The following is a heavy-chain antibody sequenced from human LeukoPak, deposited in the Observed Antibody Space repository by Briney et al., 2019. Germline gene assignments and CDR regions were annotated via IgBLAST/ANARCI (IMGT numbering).Heavy chain of an antibody. D-gene: IGHD3-10*01. J-gene: IGHJ4*02. Sequence: SETLSLTCTVSGGSISSYYWSWIRQPPGKGLEWIGYIYYSGSTNYNPSLKSRVTISGDTSKNECSLKLSSVTAADTAVYYRARRVPMVRGVIVTYYFDYWGQGTLVTVSS. CDR2: IYYSGST. CDR1: GGSISSYY. V-gene: IGHV4-59*08. CDR3: ARRVPMVRGVIVTYYFDY.